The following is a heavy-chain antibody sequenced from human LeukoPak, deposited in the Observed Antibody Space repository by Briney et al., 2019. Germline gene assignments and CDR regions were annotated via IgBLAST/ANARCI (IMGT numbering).Heavy chain of an antibody. CDR3: ARRGYCSGGSCRNFDY. V-gene: IGHV4-34*01. D-gene: IGHD2-15*01. Sequence: SETLSLTCAVYGGSFSGYYWSWIRHPPGKGLEWIVEINHSGSTNYNPSLKSRVTISVDTSKNQFSLKLSSVTAADTAVYYCARRGYCSGGSCRNFDYWGQGTLVTVSS. CDR1: GGSFSGYY. J-gene: IGHJ4*02. CDR2: INHSGST.